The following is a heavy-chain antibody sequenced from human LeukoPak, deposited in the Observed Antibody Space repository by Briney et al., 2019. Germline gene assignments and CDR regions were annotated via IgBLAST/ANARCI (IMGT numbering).Heavy chain of an antibody. CDR1: GFTFSSYE. CDR3: ARSSPPNIAVASSKDSYYYYGMDV. Sequence: PGGSLRLSCAASGFTFSSYEMNWVRQAPGKGLEWVSYIISSGSTIYYADSVKGRFTISRDNAKNSLYLQMNSLRAEDTAVYYCARSSPPNIAVASSKDSYYYYGMDVWGQGTTVTVSS. CDR2: IISSGSTI. D-gene: IGHD6-19*01. J-gene: IGHJ6*02. V-gene: IGHV3-48*03.